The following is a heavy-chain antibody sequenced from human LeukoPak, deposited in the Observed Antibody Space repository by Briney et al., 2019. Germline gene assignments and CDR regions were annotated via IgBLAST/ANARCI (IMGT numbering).Heavy chain of an antibody. CDR2: IRNDGSNT. Sequence: PGGSLRLSCAASGIPFTTSDMHWVRQAPGKGLEWVAFIRNDGSNTYYADSVKGRFTISRDTAKNTLYLQMNSLRAEDTALYYCARQITMIVVVIPTVYMDVWGKGTTVTVSS. J-gene: IGHJ6*03. D-gene: IGHD3-22*01. CDR3: ARQITMIVVVIPTVYMDV. CDR1: GIPFTTSD. V-gene: IGHV3-30*02.